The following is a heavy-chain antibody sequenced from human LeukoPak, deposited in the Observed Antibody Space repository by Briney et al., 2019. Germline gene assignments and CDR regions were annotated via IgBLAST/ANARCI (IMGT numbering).Heavy chain of an antibody. V-gene: IGHV1-69*13. CDR3: ALLGEPAHWYYFDY. Sequence: SVKVSCKASGGTFSSYAISWVRQAPGQGLEWMGGIIPIFGTANYAQKFQGRVTITADESTSTAYMELSSLRSEDTAVYYCALLGEPAHWYYFDYWGQGTLVTVSS. D-gene: IGHD3-16*01. CDR1: GGTFSSYA. CDR2: IIPIFGTA. J-gene: IGHJ4*02.